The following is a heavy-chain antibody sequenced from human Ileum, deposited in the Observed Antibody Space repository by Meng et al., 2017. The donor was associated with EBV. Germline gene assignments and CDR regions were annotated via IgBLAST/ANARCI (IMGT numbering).Heavy chain of an antibody. J-gene: IGHJ4*02. CDR2: TSHSGST. CDR3: ASSDYYRSDY. V-gene: IGHV4-4*02. Sequence: QWRRQGPGTCLGKPSETLSRPGAGLGGSISRSGWWIWVRQPPGKGLEWIGETSHSGSTNYSPSLKSRVTISLDKSKNQLSLKLNSVTAADTAVYYCASSDYYRSDYWGQGTLVTVSS. CDR1: GGSISRSGW. D-gene: IGHD3-22*01.